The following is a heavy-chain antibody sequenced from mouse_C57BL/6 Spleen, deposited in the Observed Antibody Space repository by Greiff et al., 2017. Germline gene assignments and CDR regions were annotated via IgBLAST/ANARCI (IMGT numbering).Heavy chain of an antibody. CDR1: GYTFTSYW. V-gene: IGHV1-69*01. J-gene: IGHJ4*01. CDR3: ARWDDGYS. Sequence: QVQLQQPGAELVMPGASVKLSCKASGYTFTSYWMHWVKQRPGQGLEWIGEIDPSDSYTNYNQKFKGKSTLTVDKSSSTAYMQLSSLTSEDSAVYYCARWDDGYSWGQGTSVTVSS. D-gene: IGHD2-3*01. CDR2: IDPSDSYT.